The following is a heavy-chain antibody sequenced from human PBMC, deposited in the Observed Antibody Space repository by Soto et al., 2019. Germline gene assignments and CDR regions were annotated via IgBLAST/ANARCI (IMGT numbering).Heavy chain of an antibody. J-gene: IGHJ3*02. V-gene: IGHV2-5*02. CDR2: IYWDDDR. Sequence: QITLKESGPTLVRPTQTLTLTCTFSGFSLTTTGVGVGWIRQPPGEALDWLAVIYWDDDRRYSPSLRSRLTITKDTSKNQVVLTMTNMDPVDTATYYCAHIIITYGGVIGDDAFDIWGQGTVVTVSS. CDR3: AHIIITYGGVIGDDAFDI. CDR1: GFSLTTTGVG. D-gene: IGHD3-16*02.